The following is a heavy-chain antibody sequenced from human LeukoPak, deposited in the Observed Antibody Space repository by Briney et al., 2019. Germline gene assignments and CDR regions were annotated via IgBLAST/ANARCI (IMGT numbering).Heavy chain of an antibody. CDR1: GGSISSSSYY. CDR2: IYYSGST. CDR3: ARRIAAAGYFDY. D-gene: IGHD6-13*01. J-gene: IGHJ4*02. Sequence: KPSETLSLTCTVSGGSISSSSYYWGWIRQPPGKGLEWIGSIYYSGSTCYNPSLKSRVTISVDTSKNQFSLKLSSVTAADTAVYYCARRIAAAGYFDYWGQGTLVTVSS. V-gene: IGHV4-39*01.